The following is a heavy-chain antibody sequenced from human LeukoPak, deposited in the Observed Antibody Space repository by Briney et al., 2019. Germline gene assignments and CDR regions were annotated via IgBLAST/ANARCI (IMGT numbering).Heavy chain of an antibody. D-gene: IGHD3-9*01. CDR3: ARDREYYNLLTGYKVSHYFDY. J-gene: IGHJ4*02. CDR1: EFTSTNYA. V-gene: IGHV3-30*04. CDR2: ISYDGSNK. Sequence: GGSLRLSCAASEFTSTNYAMHWVRQAPGRGLEWVAVISYDGSNKYYADSVKGRFTISRDNSRNTLYLQMNSLRAEDTAVYYCARDREYYNLLTGYKVSHYFDYWGQGTLVTVSS.